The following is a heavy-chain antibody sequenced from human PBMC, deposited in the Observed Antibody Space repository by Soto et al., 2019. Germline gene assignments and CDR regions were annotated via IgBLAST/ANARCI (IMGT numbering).Heavy chain of an antibody. V-gene: IGHV3-64*01. Sequence: GGSLRLSCAASGFTFSSYGMHWVRQAPGKGLEYVSAISSNGGSTYYANSVQGRFTISRDNSKTTLYLQMCSLRAEDISVYYCARGLKNYYGTDIWGQGTTVTVSS. CDR1: GFTFSSYG. J-gene: IGHJ6*02. CDR3: ARGLKNYYGTDI. CDR2: ISSNGGST.